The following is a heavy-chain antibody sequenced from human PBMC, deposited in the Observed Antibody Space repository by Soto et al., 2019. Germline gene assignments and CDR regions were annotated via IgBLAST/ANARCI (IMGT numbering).Heavy chain of an antibody. CDR2: IYYSGST. D-gene: IGHD3-22*01. CDR3: ARQDYYDTPVNYFDL. V-gene: IGHV4-39*01. CDR1: GGSISSSSYY. J-gene: IGHJ2*01. Sequence: QLQLQESGPGLVKPSETLSLTCTVSGGSISSSSYYWGWIRQPPGKGLEWIGSIYYSGSTYYNPSLKSRVTISVDTSKNQFSLKLSSVTAADTAVYYCARQDYYDTPVNYFDLWGRGTLVTVSS.